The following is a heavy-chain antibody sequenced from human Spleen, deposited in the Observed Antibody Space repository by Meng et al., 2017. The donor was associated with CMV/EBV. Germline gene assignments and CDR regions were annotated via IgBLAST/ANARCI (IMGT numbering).Heavy chain of an antibody. J-gene: IGHJ4*02. V-gene: IGHV3-7*03. CDR2: IKQDGSEE. CDR1: GFTFSSYW. CDR3: ARDPEWDLGY. D-gene: IGHD1-26*01. Sequence: GESLKISCAASGFTFSSYWMSWVRQAPGKGLEWVANIKQDGSEEYYVDSVKGRFTISRDNSKNTLYLQMNSLRADDTAVYYCARDPEWDLGYWGQGTLVTVSS.